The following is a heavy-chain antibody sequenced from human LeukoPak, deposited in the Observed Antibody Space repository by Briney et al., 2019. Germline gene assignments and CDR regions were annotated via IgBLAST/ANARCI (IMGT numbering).Heavy chain of an antibody. CDR3: ARRQDYYGSGSYYDWFDP. D-gene: IGHD3-10*01. V-gene: IGHV1-2*02. Sequence: GASVKVSCKASGYTFTSYAMHWVRQAPGQRLEWMGWINPNSGGTNYAQKFQGRVTMTRDTSISTAYMELSRLRSDDTAVYYCARRQDYYGSGSYYDWFDPWGQGTLVTVSS. CDR1: GYTFTSYA. J-gene: IGHJ5*02. CDR2: INPNSGGT.